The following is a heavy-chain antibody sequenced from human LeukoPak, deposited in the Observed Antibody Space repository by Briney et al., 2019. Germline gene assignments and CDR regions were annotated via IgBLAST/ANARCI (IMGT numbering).Heavy chain of an antibody. D-gene: IGHD6-25*01. CDR3: ARGYGAAGFDY. J-gene: IGHJ4*02. CDR1: GGSISSYY. CDR2: IYYSGST. Sequence: PSETLSLTCTVSGGSISSYYWSWIRQPPGKGLEWIGYIYYSGSTNYNPSLKSRVTISVDTSKNQFSLKLSSVTAADTAVYSCARGYGAAGFDYWGQGTLVTVSS. V-gene: IGHV4-59*01.